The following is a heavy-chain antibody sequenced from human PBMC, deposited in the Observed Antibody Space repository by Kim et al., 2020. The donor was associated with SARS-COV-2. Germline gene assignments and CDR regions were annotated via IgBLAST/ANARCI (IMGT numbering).Heavy chain of an antibody. CDR2: INHDSSDT. CDR3: ARGHYGLDV. CDR1: GFTFSDHY. V-gene: IGHV3-11*06. Sequence: GGSLRLSCAVSGFTFSDHYMTWVRQAPGKGLEYLSYINHDSSDTKYADSVQGRFIISRDNAKNSVYLQMNSLRADDTAIYFCARGHYGLDVWGQGTTVTVSS. J-gene: IGHJ6*02.